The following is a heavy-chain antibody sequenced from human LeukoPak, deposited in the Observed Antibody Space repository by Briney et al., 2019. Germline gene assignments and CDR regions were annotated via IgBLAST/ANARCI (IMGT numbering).Heavy chain of an antibody. CDR3: AILHIQLLYGYWFDP. CDR1: GGSFSGYY. Sequence: ASEILSLTCAVYGGSFSGYYWSWIRQPPGKGLEWIGEINHSGSTNYNPSLKSRVTISVDTSKNQFSLKLSSVTAADTAVYYCAILHIQLLYGYWFDPWGQGTLVTVSS. V-gene: IGHV4-34*01. J-gene: IGHJ5*02. D-gene: IGHD2-2*02. CDR2: INHSGST.